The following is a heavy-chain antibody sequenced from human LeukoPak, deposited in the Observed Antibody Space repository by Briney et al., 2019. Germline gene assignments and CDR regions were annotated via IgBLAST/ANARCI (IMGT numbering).Heavy chain of an antibody. V-gene: IGHV4-59*12. Sequence: PSETLSLTCTVSGXSISSYYWSWIRQPPGKGLEWIGYIYYSGSTNYNPSLKSRVTISVDTSKNQFSLKLSSVTAADTAVYYCARGTYSGNFDYWGQGTMVTVSS. CDR1: GXSISSYY. CDR2: IYYSGST. D-gene: IGHD1-26*01. CDR3: ARGTYSGNFDY. J-gene: IGHJ4*02.